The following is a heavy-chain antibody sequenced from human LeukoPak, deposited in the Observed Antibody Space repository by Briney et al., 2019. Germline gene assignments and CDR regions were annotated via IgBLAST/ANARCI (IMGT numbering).Heavy chain of an antibody. CDR3: TTTSNDYGDYSDY. V-gene: IGHV3-15*01. Sequence: GGSLRLSCAASGFTFSNAWMSWVRQAPGKGLEWVGRIKSKTDGGTTDYAAPVKGRFTISRDDSKNTLYLQMNSLETEDTAVYYCTTTSNDYGDYSDYWGQGTLVTVSS. CDR2: IKSKTDGGTT. J-gene: IGHJ4*02. CDR1: GFTFSNAW. D-gene: IGHD4-17*01.